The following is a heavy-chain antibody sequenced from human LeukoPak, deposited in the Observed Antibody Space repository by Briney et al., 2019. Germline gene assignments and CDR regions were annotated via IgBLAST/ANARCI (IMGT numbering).Heavy chain of an antibody. Sequence: GGSLRLSCAASGFSFSTYAMSWVRQAPGKGLEWVSAINDSGGSTYYADSVKGRFTISRDNSKNTLYLQMNSLRAEDTAVYYCAKPAISSRGWYYDYWGQGTLVTVSS. CDR2: INDSGGST. D-gene: IGHD6-19*01. V-gene: IGHV3-23*01. J-gene: IGHJ4*02. CDR3: AKPAISSRGWYYDY. CDR1: GFSFSTYA.